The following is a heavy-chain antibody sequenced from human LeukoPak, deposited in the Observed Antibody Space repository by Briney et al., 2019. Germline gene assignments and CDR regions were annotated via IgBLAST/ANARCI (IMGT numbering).Heavy chain of an antibody. Sequence: TLSLTCTVSGGSISSGGYYWSWIRQPPGKGLEWIGYIYHSGSTYYNPSLKSRVTISVDRSKNQFSLKLSSVTAADTAVYYCARVGQLAHTFDYWGQGTLVTVSS. J-gene: IGHJ4*02. CDR3: ARVGQLAHTFDY. V-gene: IGHV4-30-2*01. D-gene: IGHD6-13*01. CDR2: IYHSGST. CDR1: GGSISSGGYY.